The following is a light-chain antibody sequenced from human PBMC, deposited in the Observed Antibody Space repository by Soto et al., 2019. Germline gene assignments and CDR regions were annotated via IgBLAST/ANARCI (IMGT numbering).Light chain of an antibody. CDR2: KAS. V-gene: IGKV1-5*03. CDR3: QQYTSHPIT. J-gene: IGKJ5*01. Sequence: DIQMTQSPSTLSASVGDRVSITCRASQSISSWLAWYQQKPGKGPNLLIYKASTLESGVPSRFIGSGSGTEFTLTISSLQPDDFATYYCQQYTSHPITFGQGTRLEIK. CDR1: QSISSW.